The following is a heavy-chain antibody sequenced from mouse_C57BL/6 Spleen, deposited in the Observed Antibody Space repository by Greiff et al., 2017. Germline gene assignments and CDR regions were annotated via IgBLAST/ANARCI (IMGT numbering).Heavy chain of an antibody. CDR1: GYTFTSYW. CDR2: IYPSDSDT. D-gene: IGHD1-1*01. J-gene: IGHJ1*03. V-gene: IGHV1-52*01. Sequence: QVQLQQPGAELVRPGSSVKLSCKASGYTFTSYWMHWVKQRPIQGLEWIGNIYPSDSDTHYNQKFKDKATLTVDKSSSTAYMQLSSLTSEDSAVYFCARGHGSSYGWFADWGTGTTVTVSA. CDR3: ARGHGSSYGWFAD.